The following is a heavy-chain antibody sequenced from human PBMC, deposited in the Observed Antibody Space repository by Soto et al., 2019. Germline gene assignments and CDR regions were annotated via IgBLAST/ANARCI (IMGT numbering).Heavy chain of an antibody. CDR3: ARLSRPNYYDTSGFFKDNWFDP. Sequence: QVQLVQSGAEVKKPGSSMKVSCKASGGTFNSYDINWVRQAPGQGLEWMGGIIPIVETPKYAQKFQVRVTITADESTNTVYMELSSLRSADTAMYYCARLSRPNYYDTSGFFKDNWFDPWGQGTLVTVSS. J-gene: IGHJ5*02. D-gene: IGHD3-22*01. V-gene: IGHV1-69*01. CDR2: IIPIVETP. CDR1: GGTFNSYD.